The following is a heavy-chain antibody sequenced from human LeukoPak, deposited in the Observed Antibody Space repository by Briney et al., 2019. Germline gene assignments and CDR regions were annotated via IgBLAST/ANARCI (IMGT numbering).Heavy chain of an antibody. Sequence: GGSLRLSCAASVFTFNDAWMNWVRQARWKGLEWVGRIRRKTEGGTTDYAAPVKGRFTISRDDSKSMLYLQMNSLKTEDTAVYYCTTGNYGPYWGQGTLVTVSS. D-gene: IGHD4-17*01. CDR1: VFTFNDAW. CDR3: TTGNYGPY. CDR2: IRRKTEGGTT. V-gene: IGHV3-15*07. J-gene: IGHJ4*02.